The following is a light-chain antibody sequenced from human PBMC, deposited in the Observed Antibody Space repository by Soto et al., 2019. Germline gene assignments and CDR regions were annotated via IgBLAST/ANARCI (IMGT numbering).Light chain of an antibody. Sequence: EIVMTQSPATLSVSPGERATLSCRASQRVSSNLAWYQQKPGQAPRLLIYGASTRATGIPARFSGSGSGTVFTLTISSLQSEDFAVYYCQQYNNWPLTFGGGTKVDIK. J-gene: IGKJ4*01. V-gene: IGKV3-15*01. CDR3: QQYNNWPLT. CDR2: GAS. CDR1: QRVSSN.